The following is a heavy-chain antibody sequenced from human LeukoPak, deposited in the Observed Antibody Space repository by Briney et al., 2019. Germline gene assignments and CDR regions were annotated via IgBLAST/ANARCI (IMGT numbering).Heavy chain of an antibody. D-gene: IGHD3-22*01. CDR2: ISGSGGST. Sequence: GGSLRLSCAASGFTCSSYAMSWVRQAPGKGLEWVSAISGSGGSTYYADSVKGRFTISRDNSKNTLYLQMNSLRAEDTAVYYCAKAAYDSSGYPNWFDPWGQGTLVTVSS. J-gene: IGHJ5*02. CDR1: GFTCSSYA. V-gene: IGHV3-23*01. CDR3: AKAAYDSSGYPNWFDP.